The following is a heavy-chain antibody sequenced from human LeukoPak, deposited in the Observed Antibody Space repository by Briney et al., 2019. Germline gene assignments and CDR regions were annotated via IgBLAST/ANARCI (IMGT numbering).Heavy chain of an antibody. D-gene: IGHD6-13*01. V-gene: IGHV4-59*01. Sequence: SETLSLTCTVSGGSISNKYWSWIRQPPGKGLEWIGYIYNSGSTNYNPSLKSRVTISLDTSKNQFSLKLSSVTAADTAVYYCARGVVAAAGRTFDFWGQGTLVTVSS. CDR3: ARGVVAAAGRTFDF. CDR1: GGSISNKY. CDR2: IYNSGST. J-gene: IGHJ4*02.